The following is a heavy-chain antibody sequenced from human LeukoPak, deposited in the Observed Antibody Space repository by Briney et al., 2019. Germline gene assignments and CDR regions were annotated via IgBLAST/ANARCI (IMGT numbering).Heavy chain of an antibody. J-gene: IGHJ4*02. CDR1: GFTFDDYA. Sequence: PGGSLRLSCAASGFTFDDYAMHWVRQAPGKGLEWVSGISWNSGSIGYADSVKGRFTISRDNAKNSLYLQMNSLRAEDTALYYCAKDYSATATGSFDYWGQGALVTVSS. CDR2: ISWNSGSI. D-gene: IGHD2-15*01. CDR3: AKDYSATATGSFDY. V-gene: IGHV3-9*01.